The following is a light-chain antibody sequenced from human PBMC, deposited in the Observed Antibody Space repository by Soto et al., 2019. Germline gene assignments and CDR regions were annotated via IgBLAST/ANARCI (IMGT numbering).Light chain of an antibody. Sequence: QLVLTQSPSASASLGASVKLTCTLSSGHSTYSIAWHQQQPGKGPRFLMTLGSDARHSKGDGIPDRFSGSSSGAERYLTISSLQSEDEADYYCQTWGTGIRVFGGGTKVTVL. J-gene: IGLJ3*02. CDR3: QTWGTGIRV. CDR1: SGHSTYS. V-gene: IGLV4-69*01. CDR2: LGSDARH.